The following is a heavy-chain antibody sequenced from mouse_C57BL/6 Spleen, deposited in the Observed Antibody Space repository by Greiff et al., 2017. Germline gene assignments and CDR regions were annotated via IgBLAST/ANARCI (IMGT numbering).Heavy chain of an antibody. Sequence: VQLQQSGPELVKPGDSVKISCKASGYSFTGYFMNWVMQSHGKSLEWIGRINPYNGDTFYNQKFKGKATLTVDKSSSTAHLELRSLTSEESAVYYCAREEFITTPPDAMDYWGQGTSVTVSS. CDR3: AREEFITTPPDAMDY. CDR2: INPYNGDT. V-gene: IGHV1-20*01. D-gene: IGHD1-1*01. CDR1: GYSFTGYF. J-gene: IGHJ4*01.